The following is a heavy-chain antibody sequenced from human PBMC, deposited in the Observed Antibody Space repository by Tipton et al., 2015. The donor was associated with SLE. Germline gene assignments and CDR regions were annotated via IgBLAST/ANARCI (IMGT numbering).Heavy chain of an antibody. CDR1: GFTFSSYW. Sequence: GSLRLSCAASGFTFSSYWMHWVRQAPGKGLVWVSRINFDGGNTDYADSVKGRFTVSRGTSKNTLYLQMSSLRPEDTAVYYCAKNAEKHCGGDCSPFDYWGQGTLVTVSS. D-gene: IGHD2-21*01. V-gene: IGHV3-74*01. CDR2: INFDGGNT. CDR3: AKNAEKHCGGDCSPFDY. J-gene: IGHJ4*02.